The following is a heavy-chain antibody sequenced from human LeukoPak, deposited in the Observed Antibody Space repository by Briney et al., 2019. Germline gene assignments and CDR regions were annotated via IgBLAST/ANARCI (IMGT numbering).Heavy chain of an antibody. CDR3: ARETYYYDSSGYYDY. CDR1: GGSISSYY. CDR2: IYTSGST. J-gene: IGHJ4*02. D-gene: IGHD3-22*01. V-gene: IGHV4-4*07. Sequence: SETLSLTCTVSGGSISSYYWSWIRHPPGRGLECIGRIYTSGSTNYNPSLKSRVTMSVDTSKNQFSVKLSSVTAADTAVYYCARETYYYDSSGYYDYWGQGTLVTVSS.